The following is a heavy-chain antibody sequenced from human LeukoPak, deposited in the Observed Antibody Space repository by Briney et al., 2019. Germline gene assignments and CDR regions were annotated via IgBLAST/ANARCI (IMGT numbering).Heavy chain of an antibody. CDR1: GGSISSSSYY. J-gene: IGHJ4*02. D-gene: IGHD5-24*01. CDR2: IYYSGST. V-gene: IGHV4-39*01. CDR3: ARRDGYNYYFDY. Sequence: SETLSLTCTVSGGSISSSSYYWGWIRQPPGKGLEWVGSIYYSGSTYYNPSLKSRVTISVDTSKTQFSLKLSSVTAADTAVYYCARRDGYNYYFDYWGQGTLVTVSS.